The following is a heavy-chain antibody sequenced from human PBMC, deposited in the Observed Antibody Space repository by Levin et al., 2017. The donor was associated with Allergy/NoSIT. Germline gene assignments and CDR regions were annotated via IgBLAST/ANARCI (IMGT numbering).Heavy chain of an antibody. J-gene: IGHJ3*01. CDR2: FRDSRST. V-gene: IGHV3-23*01. CDR3: ARFAGPAGVYDGRGSFDV. CDR1: GFTFSNYA. D-gene: IGHD5/OR15-5a*01. Sequence: GGSLRLSCAASGFTFSNYAMSWVRQAPGKGLEYVSGFRDSRSTYYADSVNGRFTVSRDNSNNVFYLQVNSLRAEDTALYYCARFAGPAGVYDGRGSFDVWGPGTRVTVSS.